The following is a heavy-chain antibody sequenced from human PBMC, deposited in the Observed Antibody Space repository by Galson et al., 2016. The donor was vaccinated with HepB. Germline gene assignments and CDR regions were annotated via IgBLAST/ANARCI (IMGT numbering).Heavy chain of an antibody. Sequence: TLSLTCTVSGDSINTGTYYWSWIRQHPRKGLEWIGYVYYTGRNYYSPSLKGRLAMSIDTSNNQFSLRLSSVTAADTAVYYCARGFCTGGNCYGFAENWFAPWGQGALVIVSS. V-gene: IGHV4-31*03. D-gene: IGHD2-15*01. J-gene: IGHJ5*02. CDR2: VYYTGRN. CDR1: GDSINTGTYY. CDR3: ARGFCTGGNCYGFAENWFAP.